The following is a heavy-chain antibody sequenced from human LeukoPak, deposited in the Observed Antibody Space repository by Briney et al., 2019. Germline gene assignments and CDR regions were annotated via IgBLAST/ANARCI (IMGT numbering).Heavy chain of an antibody. CDR2: IKGNNDGGTT. D-gene: IGHD6-6*01. V-gene: IGHV3-15*01. CDR3: CKVVRGKNFFEN. CDR1: GLTLNNAW. Sequence: GGSLRLSCVASGLTLNNAWMSWVRQAPGKGLEWVGHIKGNNDGGTTDHAPPVKGRFTISRDDSKNTLSLQMNSLKTEDTAVYYCCKVVRGKNFFENWGQGTLVAVSS. J-gene: IGHJ4*02.